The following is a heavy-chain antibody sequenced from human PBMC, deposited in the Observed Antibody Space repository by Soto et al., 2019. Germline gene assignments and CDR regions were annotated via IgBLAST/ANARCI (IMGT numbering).Heavy chain of an antibody. CDR1: GFSLSNARMG. CDR3: ARIHSAYYDFWSGPDYYFDY. D-gene: IGHD3-3*01. CDR2: IFSNDEK. J-gene: IGHJ4*02. Sequence: QVTLKESGPVLVKPTETLTLTCTVSGFSLSNARMGVSWIRQPPGKALEWLAHIFSNDEKSYSTSLKSRLTISKDTSKSQLVLAMTNMDPVDTATYYCARIHSAYYDFWSGPDYYFDYWGQGSLATVSS. V-gene: IGHV2-26*01.